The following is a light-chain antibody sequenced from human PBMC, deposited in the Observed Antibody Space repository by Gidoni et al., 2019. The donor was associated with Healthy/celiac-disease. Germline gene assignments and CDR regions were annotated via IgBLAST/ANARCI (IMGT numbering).Light chain of an antibody. Sequence: QSALTQPASVSGSPGQSITISCTGTSSDVGGYNYVSWYQQHPGKAPKLMIYDGRNRPSGVSNRFSGSKSGNTASLTISGLQAEDEADYYCSSYTSSSVVFGGGTKRTVL. CDR2: DGR. CDR3: SSYTSSSVV. V-gene: IGLV2-14*03. CDR1: SSDVGGYNY. J-gene: IGLJ2*01.